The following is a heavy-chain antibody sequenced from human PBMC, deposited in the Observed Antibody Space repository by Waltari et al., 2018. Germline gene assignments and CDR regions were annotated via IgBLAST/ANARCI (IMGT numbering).Heavy chain of an antibody. CDR2: IYTSGST. CDR3: ARGQPVYSSSWYPFDY. D-gene: IGHD6-13*01. J-gene: IGHJ4*02. Sequence: QVQLQESGPGLVKPSETLSLTCTVSGGSISSYYWSWIRQPAGKGLEWIGRIYTSGSTNYTPSLKRRVTMSVDTSKNQFSLKLSAVTAADTAVYYCARGQPVYSSSWYPFDYWGQGTLVTVSS. V-gene: IGHV4-4*07. CDR1: GGSISSYY.